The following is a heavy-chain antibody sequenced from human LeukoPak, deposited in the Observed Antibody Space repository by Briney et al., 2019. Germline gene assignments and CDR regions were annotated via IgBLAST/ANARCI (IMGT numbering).Heavy chain of an antibody. CDR2: IVVGSGNT. CDR1: GFTFTSSA. J-gene: IGHJ3*02. V-gene: IGHV1-58*01. CDR3: AAVGDFWSGPYAFDI. D-gene: IGHD3-3*01. Sequence: ASVKVSCKASGFTFTSSAVQWVRQARGQRLEWIGWIVVGSGNTNYAQKFQERVTITRDMSTSTAYMELSSLRSEDTAVYYCAAVGDFWSGPYAFDIWGQGTMVTVSS.